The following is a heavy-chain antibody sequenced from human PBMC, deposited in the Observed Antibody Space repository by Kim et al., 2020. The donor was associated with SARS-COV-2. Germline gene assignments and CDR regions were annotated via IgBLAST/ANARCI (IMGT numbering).Heavy chain of an antibody. Sequence: GGSLRLSCAASGFTFSNYWMNWVRQAPGKGLEWVANIKQNGSEKYYVDSVKGRCTISRDNAKNSLYLQMNSLRAEDTAVYYCAGGSGFLLEHWGRGALVT. CDR2: IKQNGSEK. CDR3: AGGSGFLLEH. CDR1: GFTFSNYW. J-gene: IGHJ1*01. V-gene: IGHV3-7*01. D-gene: IGHD3-3*01.